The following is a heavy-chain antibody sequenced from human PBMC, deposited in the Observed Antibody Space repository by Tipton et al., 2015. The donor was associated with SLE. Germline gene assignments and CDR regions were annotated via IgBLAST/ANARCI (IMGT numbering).Heavy chain of an antibody. Sequence: SLRLSCAASGFTFSSYAMSWVRQAPGKGLEWVSAISGSGGSTYYADSVKGRFTISRDNSKNTLYLQMNSLRAEDTAVYYCAREGYGGKNGDVWGKGTTVTVSS. V-gene: IGHV3-23*01. CDR2: ISGSGGST. J-gene: IGHJ6*04. D-gene: IGHD4-23*01. CDR1: GFTFSSYA. CDR3: AREGYGGKNGDV.